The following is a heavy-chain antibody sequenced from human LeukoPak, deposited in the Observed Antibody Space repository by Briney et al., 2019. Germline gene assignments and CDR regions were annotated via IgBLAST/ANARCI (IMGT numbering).Heavy chain of an antibody. Sequence: SQTLSLTCAVSGGSISSGGYSWSWIRQPPGKGLEWIGYIYHSGSTYYNPSLKSRVTISVDRSKNQFSLKLSSVTAADTAVYYCAKDRLQERGARSPNYFDYWGQGTLVTVSS. J-gene: IGHJ4*02. V-gene: IGHV4-30-2*01. CDR2: IYHSGST. CDR3: AKDRLQERGARSPNYFDY. CDR1: GGSISSGGYS. D-gene: IGHD1-26*01.